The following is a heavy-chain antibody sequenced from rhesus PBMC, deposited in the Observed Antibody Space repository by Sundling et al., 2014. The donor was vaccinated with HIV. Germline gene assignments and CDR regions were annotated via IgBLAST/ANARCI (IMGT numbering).Heavy chain of an antibody. CDR3: ARDSWVQLIHYNGLDS. Sequence: QVQLQESGPGLLKPSEILSLTCAVSGGSISDGYGWGWIRQSPGKGLEWIGTINSGTGNTYQKPSLKSRVTISTDTSKNQFSLRLASVTAADTAVYYCARDSWVQLIHYNGLDSWGQGIVVTVSS. J-gene: IGHJ6*01. D-gene: IGHD5-12*01. V-gene: IGHV4-76*01. CDR2: INSGTGNT. CDR1: GGSISDGYG.